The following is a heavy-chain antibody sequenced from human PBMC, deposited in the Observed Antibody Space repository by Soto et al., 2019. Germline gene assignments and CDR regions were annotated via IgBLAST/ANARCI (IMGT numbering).Heavy chain of an antibody. Sequence: PGGSLRLSCGSSGFTFXSYGMHLVRQAPGKGLEWVAVISYDGSNKYYADSVKGRFTISRDNSKNTLYLQMNSLRAEDTAVYYCAKGGYGPTPLTYYYYGMDVWGQGTTVTVSS. J-gene: IGHJ6*02. D-gene: IGHD3-10*01. CDR1: GFTFXSYG. CDR2: ISYDGSNK. CDR3: AKGGYGPTPLTYYYYGMDV. V-gene: IGHV3-30*18.